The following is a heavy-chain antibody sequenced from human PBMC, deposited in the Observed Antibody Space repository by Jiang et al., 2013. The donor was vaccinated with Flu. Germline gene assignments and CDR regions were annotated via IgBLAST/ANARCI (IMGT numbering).Heavy chain of an antibody. V-gene: IGHV3-11*01. CDR2: ISSSGSTI. D-gene: IGHD4-23*01. CDR3: ARGLRKLGGGNFLDY. J-gene: IGHJ4*02. Sequence: YISSSGSTIYYADSVKGRFTISRDNAKNSLYLQMNSLRAEDTAVYYCARGLRKLGGGNFLDYWGQGTLVTVSS.